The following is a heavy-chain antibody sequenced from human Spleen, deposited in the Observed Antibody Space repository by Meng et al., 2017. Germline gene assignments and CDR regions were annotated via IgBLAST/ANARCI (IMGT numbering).Heavy chain of an antibody. J-gene: IGHJ4*02. D-gene: IGHD6-19*01. Sequence: EVQMLESGGGLVQPGGSLRLSCAASGFTFSNYAMGWVRQAPGKGLEWVSAITGSGGGTYYANSVKGRFTISRDNSKNTLYLQMNSLRAEDTAVYYCGKRISGWYYMDYWGRGTLVTVSS. CDR2: ITGSGGGT. CDR3: GKRISGWYYMDY. CDR1: GFTFSNYA. V-gene: IGHV3-23*01.